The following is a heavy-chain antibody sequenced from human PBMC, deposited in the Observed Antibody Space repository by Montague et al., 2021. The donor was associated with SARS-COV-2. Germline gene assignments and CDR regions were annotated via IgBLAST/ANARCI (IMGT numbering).Heavy chain of an antibody. D-gene: IGHD1-26*01. CDR1: GDSVSGDGAA. CDR3: ARTSASSDY. Sequence: CAISGDSVSGDGAARNWVRQSPSRGSGRLGRSYYRPKWYNDYAVSVKSRITINPDTSKNQISLQLNSVTPEATAVYYCARTSASSDYWGQGTLVTVSS. V-gene: IGHV6-1*01. J-gene: IGHJ4*02. CDR2: SYYRPKWYN.